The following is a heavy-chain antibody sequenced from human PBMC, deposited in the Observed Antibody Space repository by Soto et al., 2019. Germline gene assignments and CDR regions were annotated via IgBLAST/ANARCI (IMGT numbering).Heavy chain of an antibody. CDR3: ARGSWDDVSGHYYMDV. V-gene: IGHV6-1*01. J-gene: IGHJ6*03. Sequence: QVQLQLSGPGLVTPSQTLSLTCAISGDSVSSNIAGWNWIRQTPSRGLEWLGRTYYRSKWYFNYAVSVESRITINPDTSKNQFSRQLSSVTPDDTAVYYCARGSWDDVSGHYYMDVWGKGTTVTVSS. CDR1: GDSVSSNIAG. CDR2: TYYRSKWYF. D-gene: IGHD1-1*01.